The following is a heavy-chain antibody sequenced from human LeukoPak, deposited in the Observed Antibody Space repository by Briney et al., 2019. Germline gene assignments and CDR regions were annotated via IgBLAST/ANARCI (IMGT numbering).Heavy chain of an antibody. Sequence: ASVKVSCKASGYTFSSYFMHWVRQAPGQGLEWMGWINPNSGGTNYAQKFQGRVTLTRYTSISTACMELSRLRSDDTAVYYCARRYYGSGSSYYFDYWGQGTLVTVSS. V-gene: IGHV1-2*02. D-gene: IGHD3-10*01. CDR2: INPNSGGT. CDR1: GYTFSSYF. J-gene: IGHJ4*02. CDR3: ARRYYGSGSSYYFDY.